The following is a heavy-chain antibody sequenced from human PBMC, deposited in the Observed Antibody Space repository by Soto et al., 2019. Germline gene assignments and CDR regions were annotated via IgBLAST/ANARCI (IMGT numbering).Heavy chain of an antibody. J-gene: IGHJ4*02. CDR2: ISVSGGST. CDR3: AKASSTNVYNFDS. D-gene: IGHD1-1*01. CDR1: GYTFSSYA. Sequence: EVHLLESGGGLVQPGGSLRLSCAASGYTFSSYAMSWVRQAPGMGLEWVSAISVSGGSTYYADSVRGRFTLSRDNSKNTLSLPMTRLRAEDTAVYFCAKASSTNVYNFDSWGQGTLVTVSS. V-gene: IGHV3-23*01.